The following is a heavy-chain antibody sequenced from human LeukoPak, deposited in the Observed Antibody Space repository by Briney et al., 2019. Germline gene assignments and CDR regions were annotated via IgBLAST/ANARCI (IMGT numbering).Heavy chain of an antibody. CDR2: ISGSGGST. CDR3: AKTSGSYYGYYYYYYMDV. J-gene: IGHJ6*03. V-gene: IGHV3-23*01. D-gene: IGHD1-26*01. Sequence: GGSLRLSCAASGFTFSSYAMSWVRQAPGKGLEWVSAISGSGGSTYYADSVKGRFTISRDNSKNTLYLQMNSLRAEDTAVYYCAKTSGSYYGYYYYYYMDVWGKGTTVTVSS. CDR1: GFTFSSYA.